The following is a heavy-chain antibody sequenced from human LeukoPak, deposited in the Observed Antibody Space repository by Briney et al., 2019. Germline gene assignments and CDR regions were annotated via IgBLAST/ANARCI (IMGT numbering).Heavy chain of an antibody. CDR1: GFTFSSYW. V-gene: IGHV3-74*01. CDR2: INSDGSST. J-gene: IGHJ4*02. D-gene: IGHD6-19*01. Sequence: GGSLRLSCAASGFTFSSYWMHWVRQAPGKGLVWVSRINSDGSSTNYADSVKGRFTISRDNAKNSLYLQMNSLRAEDTAVYYCARGPSYSSGWYGGGSYYFDYWGQGTLVTVSS. CDR3: ARGPSYSSGWYGGGSYYFDY.